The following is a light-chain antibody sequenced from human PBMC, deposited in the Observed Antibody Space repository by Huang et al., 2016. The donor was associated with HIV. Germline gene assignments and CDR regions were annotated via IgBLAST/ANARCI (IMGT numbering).Light chain of an antibody. CDR2: DAS. Sequence: EIVLTQSPATLSLSPGERATLSCRASQSVSSYLAWYQQKPGPSPRLLIYDASNRATGSPARFSGSGSGTDFSLTISGLEPEDCAVYYCQQRSNWPPYTFGQGTKLEIK. CDR3: QQRSNWPPYT. J-gene: IGKJ2*01. CDR1: QSVSSY. V-gene: IGKV3-11*01.